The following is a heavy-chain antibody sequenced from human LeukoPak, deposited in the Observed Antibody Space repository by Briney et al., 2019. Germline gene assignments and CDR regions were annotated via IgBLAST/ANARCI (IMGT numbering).Heavy chain of an antibody. Sequence: PGGSLRLSCAASGFTFSSYWMNWVRQAPGKGLEWVANIKQDGSEKNYADFVKGRFTISRDNAKNSLDLQMNSLRAEDTAMYYCARARGDGYQWYFDLWGRGTLVTVSS. J-gene: IGHJ2*01. V-gene: IGHV3-7*01. CDR1: GFTFSSYW. CDR2: IKQDGSEK. CDR3: ARARGDGYQWYFDL. D-gene: IGHD5-24*01.